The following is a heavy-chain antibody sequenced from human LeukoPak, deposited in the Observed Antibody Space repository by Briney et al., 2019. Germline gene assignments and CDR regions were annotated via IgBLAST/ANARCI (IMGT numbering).Heavy chain of an antibody. Sequence: EAGGSLRLSCAASGFTFSSYSMNRVRQAPGKGLEWVSSISSSGTYVYYADSVKGRFTISRDNAKNSLSLQMNSLRADDAAVYYCARASSKQLAGYLPDGFDIWGQGTMVTVSS. CDR1: GFTFSSYS. V-gene: IGHV3-21*01. CDR2: ISSSGTYV. J-gene: IGHJ3*02. D-gene: IGHD3-9*01. CDR3: ARASSKQLAGYLPDGFDI.